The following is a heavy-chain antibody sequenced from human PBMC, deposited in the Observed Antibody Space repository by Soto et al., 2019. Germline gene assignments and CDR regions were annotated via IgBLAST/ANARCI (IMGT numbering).Heavy chain of an antibody. V-gene: IGHV3-15*01. J-gene: IGHJ4*02. CDR3: LTERGAGSYNGYAREDH. CDR2: MKSITDAGTT. Sequence: EVQLVQSGGGLVKPGESLTLSCAASGFTFANAWMSWVRQAPGKGLAWVGRMKSITDAGTTDFAAPVRGRFSISRDDSKNTWYLHMTNVKAEDTALYYCLTERGAGSYNGYAREDHWGQGTLVTVSS. D-gene: IGHD5-12*01. CDR1: GFTFANAW.